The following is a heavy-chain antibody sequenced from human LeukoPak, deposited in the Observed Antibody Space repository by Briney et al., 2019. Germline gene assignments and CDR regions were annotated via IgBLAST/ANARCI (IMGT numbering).Heavy chain of an antibody. V-gene: IGHV4-30-2*01. CDR2: IYHSGST. CDR1: GGSISSGGYS. J-gene: IGHJ2*01. CDR3: ARVETRPPYWYFDL. D-gene: IGHD4-23*01. Sequence: SETLSLTCAVSGGSISSGGYSWSWLRQPPGKGLEWIGYIYHSGSTYYNPSLKSRVTISVDRSKNQFSLKLSSVTAADTAVYYCARVETRPPYWYFDLWGRGTLVTVSS.